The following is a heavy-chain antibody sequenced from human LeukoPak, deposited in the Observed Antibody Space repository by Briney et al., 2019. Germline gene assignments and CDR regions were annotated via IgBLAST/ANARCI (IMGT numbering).Heavy chain of an antibody. V-gene: IGHV4-31*11. J-gene: IGHJ6*02. D-gene: IGHD2-2*01. CDR1: GGSISSGGYY. CDR3: ARASPIVVVPAAIYYYYGMGV. CDR2: IYYSGST. Sequence: SETLSLTCAVSGGSISSGGYYWSWIRQHPGKGLEWIGYIYYSGSTYYNPSLKSRVTISVDTSKNQFSLKLSSVTAADTAVYYCARASPIVVVPAAIYYYYGMGVWGQGTTVTVSS.